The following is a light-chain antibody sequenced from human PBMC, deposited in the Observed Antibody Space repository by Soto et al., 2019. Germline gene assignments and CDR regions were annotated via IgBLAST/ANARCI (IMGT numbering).Light chain of an antibody. CDR3: CSYAGSYTGVV. V-gene: IGLV1-44*01. J-gene: IGLJ2*01. CDR2: IND. Sequence: QSVLTQPPSASGTPGQRITISCSGSSSNIGDNPVNWYQQLPGAAPKLLIYINDQRPSGVPDRFSGSKSGTSASLAISGLQPEDEADYFCCSYAGSYTGVVFGGGTKLTVL. CDR1: SSNIGDNP.